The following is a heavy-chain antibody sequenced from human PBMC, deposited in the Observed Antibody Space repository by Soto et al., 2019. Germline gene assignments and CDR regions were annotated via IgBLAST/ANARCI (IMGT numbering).Heavy chain of an antibody. CDR1: GFTFSSYG. Sequence: GGSLRLSCAACGFTFSSYGMHWVHQAPGKGLEWVAVIWYDGSNKYYADSVKGRFTISRDNSKNTLYLQMNSLRAEDTAVYYCAAPDSRSSWYYFDYWGQGTLVTVSS. D-gene: IGHD6-13*01. CDR2: IWYDGSNK. J-gene: IGHJ4*02. V-gene: IGHV3-33*01. CDR3: AAPDSRSSWYYFDY.